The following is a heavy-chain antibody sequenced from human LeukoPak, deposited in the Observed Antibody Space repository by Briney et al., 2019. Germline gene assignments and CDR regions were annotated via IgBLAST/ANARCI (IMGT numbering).Heavy chain of an antibody. D-gene: IGHD6-19*01. Sequence: SETLSLTCTVSGGSISSSSYYWGWIRQPPGKGLEWIGEIYHSGSTNYNPSLKSRVTISVDKSKNQFSLKLSSVTAADTAVYYCARVVRPSPVGFSSGWYYFDYWGQGTLVTVSS. CDR3: ARVVRPSPVGFSSGWYYFDY. CDR1: GGSISSSSYY. CDR2: IYHSGST. J-gene: IGHJ4*02. V-gene: IGHV4-39*07.